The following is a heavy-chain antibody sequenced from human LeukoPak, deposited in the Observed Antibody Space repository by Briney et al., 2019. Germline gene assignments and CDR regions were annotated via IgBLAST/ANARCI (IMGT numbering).Heavy chain of an antibody. Sequence: RGESLKISCKGSGYSFTSYWIGWVRQMPGKGLEWMGIIYPGDSDTRYSPSFQGQVTISADKSISTAYLQWSSLKASDTAMYYCARLRLESYFQTQDAFDIWGQGTMVTVSS. CDR1: GYSFTSYW. D-gene: IGHD1-26*01. CDR2: IYPGDSDT. CDR3: ARLRLESYFQTQDAFDI. V-gene: IGHV5-51*01. J-gene: IGHJ3*02.